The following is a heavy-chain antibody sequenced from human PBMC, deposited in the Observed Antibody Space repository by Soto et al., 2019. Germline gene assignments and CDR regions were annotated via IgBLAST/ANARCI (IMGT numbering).Heavy chain of an antibody. CDR2: ISAVNGNT. V-gene: IGHV1-3*01. CDR3: ASGLITVAGTRNY. CDR1: GYTFTNYA. Sequence: GASVKVSCKASGYTFTNYAIHWVRQAPGQNLEWMGWISAVNGNTKYSQRFQGRVTFTSDTSASTAYMELSSLRADDTAVYYCASGLITVAGTRNYWGPGTLVTVSS. J-gene: IGHJ4*02. D-gene: IGHD6-19*01.